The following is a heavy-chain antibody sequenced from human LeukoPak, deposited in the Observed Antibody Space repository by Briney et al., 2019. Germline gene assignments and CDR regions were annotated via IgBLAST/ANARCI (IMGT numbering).Heavy chain of an antibody. Sequence: SETLSLTCTVSGGSISSYYWSWIRQPPGKGLEWIWYIYYSGSTNYNPSLKSRVTISVDTSKNQFSLKLSSVTAADTAVYYCARERISSSSGDYYFDYWGQGTLVTVSS. V-gene: IGHV4-59*01. CDR2: IYYSGST. D-gene: IGHD6-6*01. CDR3: ARERISSSSGDYYFDY. J-gene: IGHJ4*02. CDR1: GGSISSYY.